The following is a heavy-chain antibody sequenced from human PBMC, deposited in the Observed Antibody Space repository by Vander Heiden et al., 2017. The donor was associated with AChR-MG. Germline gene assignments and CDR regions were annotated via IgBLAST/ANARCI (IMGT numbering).Heavy chain of an antibody. D-gene: IGHD3-3*01. Sequence: EVQLVESGGALVQPGGSLRLSCAASGFPFSSFSMTWVRQAPGKGLEWLSYISGSGNLIYYADSVKGRFTTSRDNGKNSLYLQMNSLRDEDTAVYYCARENDFWSAYRDYYYGLDVWGQGTTVTVSS. CDR3: ARENDFWSAYRDYYYGLDV. J-gene: IGHJ6*02. V-gene: IGHV3-48*02. CDR1: GFPFSSFS. CDR2: ISGSGNLI.